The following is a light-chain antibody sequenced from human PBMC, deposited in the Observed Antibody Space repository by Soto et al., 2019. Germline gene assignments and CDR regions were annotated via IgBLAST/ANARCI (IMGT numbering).Light chain of an antibody. Sequence: QLVLTQSPSASASLGASVKLTCTLSSGHSNYAIAWHQQQSEKGPRYLMKLNSDGSHSKGDGTPDRFSGSSSGAERYLTIASLQSEDEPDYYCQTWGSGIVVFGGGTKLTVL. CDR2: LNSDGSH. V-gene: IGLV4-69*01. J-gene: IGLJ2*01. CDR1: SGHSNYA. CDR3: QTWGSGIVV.